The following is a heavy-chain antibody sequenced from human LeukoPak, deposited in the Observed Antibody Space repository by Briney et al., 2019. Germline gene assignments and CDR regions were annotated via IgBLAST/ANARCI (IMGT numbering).Heavy chain of an antibody. V-gene: IGHV1-2*04. J-gene: IGHJ4*02. CDR2: INPNSGGT. Sequence: ASVKVSCKASGYTFTGYYMHWVRQAPGQGLEWMRWINPNSGGTNYAQKFQGWVTMTRDTSISTAYMELSRLRSDDTAVYYCARGNSRSLLPYYFDYWGQGTLVTVSS. D-gene: IGHD2-21*01. CDR1: GYTFTGYY. CDR3: ARGNSRSLLPYYFDY.